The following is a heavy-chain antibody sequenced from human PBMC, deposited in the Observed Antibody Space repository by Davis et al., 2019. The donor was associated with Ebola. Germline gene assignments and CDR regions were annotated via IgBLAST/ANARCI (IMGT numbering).Heavy chain of an antibody. J-gene: IGHJ4*02. CDR2: ISISGERT. Sequence: GESLKISCAASGFTFTNHAMSWVRQAPGEGLEWVSSISISGERTYYADSVKGRFTISRDNFMNTLYLQMNSLRAEDTAVYYCANEIRPNDYWGQGTLVTVSS. CDR3: ANEIRPNDY. V-gene: IGHV3-23*01. CDR1: GFTFTNHA.